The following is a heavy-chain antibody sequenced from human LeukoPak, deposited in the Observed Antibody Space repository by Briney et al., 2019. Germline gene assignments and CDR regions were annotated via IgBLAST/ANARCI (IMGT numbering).Heavy chain of an antibody. J-gene: IGHJ4*02. CDR2: IYYSGNT. D-gene: IGHD3-9*01. Sequence: SETLSLTCTVSGGSISSHYWSWIRQPPGKGLEWIGYIYYSGNTNYNPSLKSRVTISVDTSKNQFSLKLHSVTAADTAVYYCARFRVDLTGYYEIEYWGQGTLVTVSS. V-gene: IGHV4-59*11. CDR1: GGSISSHY. CDR3: ARFRVDLTGYYEIEY.